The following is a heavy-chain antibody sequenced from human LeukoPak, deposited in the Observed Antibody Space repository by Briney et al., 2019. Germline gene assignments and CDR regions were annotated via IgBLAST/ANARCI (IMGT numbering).Heavy chain of an antibody. V-gene: IGHV4-34*01. CDR3: ARGLNLYYYYMDV. CDR2: INHSGST. J-gene: IGHJ6*03. Sequence: SETLSLTCAVYGGSFSGYYWSWIRQPPGKGLEWIGEINHSGSTNYNPSLKSRVTISVDTSKNQFSLKLSFVTAADTAVYYCARGLNLYYYYMDVWGKGTTVTVSS. CDR1: GGSFSGYY.